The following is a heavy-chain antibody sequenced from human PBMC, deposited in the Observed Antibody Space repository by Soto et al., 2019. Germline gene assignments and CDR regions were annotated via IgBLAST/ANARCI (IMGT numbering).Heavy chain of an antibody. D-gene: IGHD2-15*01. CDR3: ARVKKIVVVVAAPIDY. J-gene: IGHJ4*02. CDR2: INHSGST. CDR1: GGSFSGYY. Sequence: SEPLSLTCAVYGGSFSGYYWSWIRQPPGKGLEWTGEINHSGSTNYNPSLKSRVTISVDTSKNQFSLKLSSVTAADTAVYYCARVKKIVVVVAAPIDYWGQGTLVTAPQ. V-gene: IGHV4-34*01.